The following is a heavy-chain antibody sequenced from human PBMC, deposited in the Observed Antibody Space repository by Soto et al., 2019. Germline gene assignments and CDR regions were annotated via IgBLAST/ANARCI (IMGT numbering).Heavy chain of an antibody. V-gene: IGHV1-8*01. D-gene: IGHD2-21*02. J-gene: IGHJ4*02. CDR3: EVTTGF. CDR2: VSPGNANA. CDR1: GYTFTDYD. Sequence: QVQVVQSRAEVKKPGASVKVSCKTSGYTFTDYDINWVRQATGQGLEWMGWVSPGNANACYAPQFQGRVTMTSDTSISTVYMELNSLTSEDTAVYFCEVTTGFWGQGTKITVSS.